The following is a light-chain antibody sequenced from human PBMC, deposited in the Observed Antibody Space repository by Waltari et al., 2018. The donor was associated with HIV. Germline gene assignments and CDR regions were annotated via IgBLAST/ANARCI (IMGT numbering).Light chain of an antibody. CDR2: ENN. J-gene: IGLJ1*01. CDR1: SSNIGEPH. Sequence: QSVLTQPPSVSAAPGQKVPISCSGSSSNIGEPHVACYQQLPGTAPKLLIYENNQRPSGIPDRFSGSKSATSATLDITGLQTGDEADYYCGTWDTSLTSGYVFGTGTKVTVL. V-gene: IGLV1-51*02. CDR3: GTWDTSLTSGYV.